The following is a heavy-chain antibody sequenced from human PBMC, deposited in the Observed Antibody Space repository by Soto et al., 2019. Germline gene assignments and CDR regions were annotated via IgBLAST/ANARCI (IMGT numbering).Heavy chain of an antibody. D-gene: IGHD3-22*01. CDR1: GFSFSDYA. V-gene: IGHV3-23*01. Sequence: EVHLLESGGALVQPGGSLTLSCAASGFSFSDYAMSWVRQAPGKGLEWVSSIRRTGDSAYYADSVKGRLAISGDRSKNRLPLPMNSRRVEYRAVYYCARVPDGGGYDHKWFDSWGQGTLITVSS. CDR3: ARVPDGGGYDHKWFDS. J-gene: IGHJ5*01. CDR2: IRRTGDSA.